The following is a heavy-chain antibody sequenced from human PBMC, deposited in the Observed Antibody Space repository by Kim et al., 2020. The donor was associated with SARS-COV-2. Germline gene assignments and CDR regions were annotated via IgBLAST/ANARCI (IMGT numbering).Heavy chain of an antibody. D-gene: IGHD3-22*01. CDR2: IIPIFGTA. Sequence: PSVKVSCKASGGTFSSYAISWVRPAPGQGLEWMGGIIPIFGTANYAQKFQGRVTITADESTSTAYMELSSLRSEDTAVYYCARWGENSDYYDSSGPDAFDIWGQGTMVTVSS. CDR3: ARWGENSDYYDSSGPDAFDI. J-gene: IGHJ3*02. V-gene: IGHV1-69*13. CDR1: GGTFSSYA.